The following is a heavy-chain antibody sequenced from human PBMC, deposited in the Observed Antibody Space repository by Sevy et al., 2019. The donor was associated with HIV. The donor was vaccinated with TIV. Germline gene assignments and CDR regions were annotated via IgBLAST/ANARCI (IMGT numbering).Heavy chain of an antibody. CDR2: FKSKIHGGTT. CDR1: GFIFGDYG. D-gene: IGHD1-26*01. V-gene: IGHV3-49*04. J-gene: IGHJ4*02. Sequence: GGSLRLSCTASGFIFGDYGMSWVRQAPGKGLEWIAFFKSKIHGGTTENAASVKGRFTISRDDSKNIFNLQMSNLKTEDTAVYYCTRWSGSQSIFDYWGQGTLVTVSS. CDR3: TRWSGSQSIFDY.